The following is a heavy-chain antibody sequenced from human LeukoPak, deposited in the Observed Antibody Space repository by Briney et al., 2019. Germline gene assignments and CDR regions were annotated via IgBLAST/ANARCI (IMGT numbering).Heavy chain of an antibody. D-gene: IGHD3-10*01. J-gene: IGHJ5*02. CDR2: ISAYSGNT. CDR3: ARHRSRMVRGGDWFDP. V-gene: IGHV1-18*01. Sequence: ASVKVSCKASGYSFSSYSISWVRQAPGQGLEWMGWISAYSGNTNYAHRLQGRVTMTTDTSTSTAYMELRSLRSDDTAVYYCARHRSRMVRGGDWFDPWGQGTLVTVSS. CDR1: GYSFSSYS.